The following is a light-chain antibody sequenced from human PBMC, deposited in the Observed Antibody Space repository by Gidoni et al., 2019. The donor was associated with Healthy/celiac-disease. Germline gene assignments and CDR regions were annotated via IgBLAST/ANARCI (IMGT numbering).Light chain of an antibody. V-gene: IGKV1-39*01. CDR1: QSISSY. Sequence: DIQMTHSPSSLSASVGDRVTITCRASQSISSYLNWYQQKPGKAPKLLIYAASSLQSGVPSRFSGSGSGTDFTLTISSLQPEDFATYYCQQSYSTPMCSFXXXTKLEIK. CDR3: QQSYSTPMCS. CDR2: AAS. J-gene: IGKJ2*04.